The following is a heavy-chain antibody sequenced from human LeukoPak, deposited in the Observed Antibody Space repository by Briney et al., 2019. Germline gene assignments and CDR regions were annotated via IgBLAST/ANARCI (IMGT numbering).Heavy chain of an antibody. CDR3: ARGRGGNSGQKAFDI. D-gene: IGHD4-23*01. J-gene: IGHJ3*02. CDR1: GFTFSSYG. V-gene: IGHV3-33*01. Sequence: PGGSLRLSCAASGFTFSSYGMHWVRQAPGKGLEWVAAIWYDGSNKYYADSVKGRFTISRDNSKNTLYLQMNSLRAEDTAVYYCARGRGGNSGQKAFDIWGQGTMVTVSS. CDR2: IWYDGSNK.